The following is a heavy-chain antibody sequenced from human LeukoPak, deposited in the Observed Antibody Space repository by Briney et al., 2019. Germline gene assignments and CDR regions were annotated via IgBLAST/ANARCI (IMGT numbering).Heavy chain of an antibody. CDR1: GFTFSSYN. CDR2: ISSRSSFI. J-gene: IGHJ3*02. Sequence: GGSLRLSCAASGFTFSSYNMNWVRQTPGKGLEWVSSISSRSSFIYYADSVKGRFTISRDNAKNSLYLQMNSLRAEDTAVYYCARDVLIAADGVIRLDAFDIWGQGTVVTVSS. D-gene: IGHD6-13*01. V-gene: IGHV3-21*01. CDR3: ARDVLIAADGVIRLDAFDI.